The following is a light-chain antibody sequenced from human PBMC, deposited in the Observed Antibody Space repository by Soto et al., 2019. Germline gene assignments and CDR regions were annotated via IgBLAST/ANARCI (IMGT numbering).Light chain of an antibody. J-gene: IGKJ4*01. CDR3: QQYNHWPPLT. V-gene: IGKV3-15*01. Sequence: VLTQFPATLSLSPGERATLSCRASQSVRGNLAWNQQKPGQAPRLLIYDSSTRAAGIPLRFSGTGSGTDFTLTVTSLQSEDFAVYFCQQYNHWPPLTFGGGTKVDIK. CDR1: QSVRGN. CDR2: DSS.